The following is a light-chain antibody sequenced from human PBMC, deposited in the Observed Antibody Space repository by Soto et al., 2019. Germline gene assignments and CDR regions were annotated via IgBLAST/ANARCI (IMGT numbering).Light chain of an antibody. J-gene: IGKJ4*02. CDR2: AAS. CDR3: QQYNNYPLT. V-gene: IGKV1-16*02. CDR1: QGISIY. Sequence: DIQMTQSPSSLSASVVDRVNITCRASQGISIYLDWFQQKPGKAPKSLIYAASNLQSGVPPKFNGSESGTEFALTISIRQPEDVATYYCQQYNNYPLTFGGGTKVENK.